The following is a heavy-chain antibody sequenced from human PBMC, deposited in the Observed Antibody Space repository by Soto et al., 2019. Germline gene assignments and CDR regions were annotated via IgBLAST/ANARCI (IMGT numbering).Heavy chain of an antibody. V-gene: IGHV1-3*01. J-gene: IGHJ4*02. CDR2: INAGNGNT. CDR3: ARDPDTSGYYVFDY. Sequence: ASVKVSCKASGYTFTSYAMHWVRQAPGQRLEWMGWINAGNGNTKYSQKFQGRVTITRDTSASTAYMELSSLRSEDTAVYYCARDPDTSGYYVFDYWGQGTLVTVSS. D-gene: IGHD3-22*01. CDR1: GYTFTSYA.